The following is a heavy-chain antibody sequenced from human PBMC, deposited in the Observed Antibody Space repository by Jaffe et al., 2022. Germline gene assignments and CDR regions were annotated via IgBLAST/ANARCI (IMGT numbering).Heavy chain of an antibody. CDR2: ISWNSGSI. J-gene: IGHJ4*02. Sequence: EVQLVESGGGLVQPGRSLRLSCAASGFTFDDYAMHWVRQAPGKGLEWVSGISWNSGSIGYADSVKGRFTISRDNAKNSLYLQMNSLRAEDTALYYCAKDMSSGWYWGLGDYWGQGTLVTVSS. CDR1: GFTFDDYA. V-gene: IGHV3-9*01. D-gene: IGHD6-19*01. CDR3: AKDMSSGWYWGLGDY.